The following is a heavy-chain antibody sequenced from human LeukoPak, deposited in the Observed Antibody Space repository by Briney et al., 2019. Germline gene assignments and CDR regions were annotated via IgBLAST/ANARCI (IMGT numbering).Heavy chain of an antibody. V-gene: IGHV1-69*13. D-gene: IGHD1-7*01. CDR3: ARGTQNWFDP. Sequence: SVKVSCKASGGTFSSYAISWVRQAPGQGLEWMGGIIPIFGTANYAQKFQGRVTITADESTSTAYMELRSLRSDDTAVYYCARGTQNWFDPWGQGTLVTVSS. CDR1: GGTFSSYA. CDR2: IIPIFGTA. J-gene: IGHJ5*02.